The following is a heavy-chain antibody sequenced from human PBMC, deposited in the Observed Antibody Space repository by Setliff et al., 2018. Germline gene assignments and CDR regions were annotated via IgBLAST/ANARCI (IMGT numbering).Heavy chain of an antibody. CDR2: ISSSGGNI. D-gene: IGHD3-22*01. V-gene: IGHV3-64*01. Sequence: GGSLRLSCAASGFTFSSYAMTWVRQAPGKGLEYVSSISSSGGNIYYANSVKGRFIISRDNSKSTLFLQMGSLRAEDMSVYYCARGGTYSSGPLDYWGQGILVTVSS. CDR3: ARGGTYSSGPLDY. CDR1: GFTFSSYA. J-gene: IGHJ4*02.